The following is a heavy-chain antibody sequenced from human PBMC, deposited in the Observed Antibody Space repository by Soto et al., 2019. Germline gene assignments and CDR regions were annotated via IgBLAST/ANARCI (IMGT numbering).Heavy chain of an antibody. CDR3: ARDNMATFDYHYYGMDV. J-gene: IGHJ6*02. CDR1: GGSISSYY. D-gene: IGHD5-12*01. V-gene: IGHV4-59*01. Sequence: SETLSLTCTVSGGSISSYYWSWIRQPPGKGLEWIGYIYYSGSTNYNPSLKSRVTISVDTSKNQFSLKLSSVTAADTAVYFCARDNMATFDYHYYGMDVWGPGTTVTVSS. CDR2: IYYSGST.